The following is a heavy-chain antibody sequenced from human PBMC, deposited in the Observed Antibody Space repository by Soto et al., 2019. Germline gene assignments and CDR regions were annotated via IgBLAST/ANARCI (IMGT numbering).Heavy chain of an antibody. CDR1: GDSISNPSHY. J-gene: IGHJ4*02. D-gene: IGHD3-22*01. CDR3: ARQRFTMILGPDEFDS. V-gene: IGHV4-39*01. CDR2: IYYSGST. Sequence: SETLSLTCTVSGDSISNPSHYWAWIRQPPGKGLEWIGSIYYSGSTHYNASLETRVTISVDTSKKQFSLKLSSVTAADTAVYYCARQRFTMILGPDEFDSWGQGTLVTVSS.